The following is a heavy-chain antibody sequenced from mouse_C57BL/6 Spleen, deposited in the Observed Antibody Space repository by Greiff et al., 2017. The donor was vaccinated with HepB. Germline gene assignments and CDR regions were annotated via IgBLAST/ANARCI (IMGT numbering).Heavy chain of an antibody. D-gene: IGHD2-2*01. CDR2: ISSGSSTI. Sequence: EVHLVESGGGLVKPGGSLKLSCAASGFTFSDYGMHWVRQAPEKGLEWIAYISSGSSTIYYADTVKGRFTISTDNAKNTLFLQMSSLRSEDTAMYYCARNGYRGDAMDYWGQGTAVTVSA. J-gene: IGHJ4*01. CDR1: GFTFSDYG. V-gene: IGHV5-17*01. CDR3: ARNGYRGDAMDY.